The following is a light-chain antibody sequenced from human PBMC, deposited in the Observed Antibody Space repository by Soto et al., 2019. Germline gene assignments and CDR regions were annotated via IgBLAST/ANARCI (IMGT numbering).Light chain of an antibody. V-gene: IGLV2-23*01. CDR3: CSYAGASTYVV. J-gene: IGLJ2*01. CDR1: SCDIWTYNL. CDR2: DGN. Sequence: QSALTEPASFSWSPGQSITVACTGASCDIWTYNLVSWYQQYPGKAPKLIIYDGNKRPSGVSDRFSGYKSGYTASLTISGLQAEDEAEYYCCSYAGASTYVVFGGGTK.